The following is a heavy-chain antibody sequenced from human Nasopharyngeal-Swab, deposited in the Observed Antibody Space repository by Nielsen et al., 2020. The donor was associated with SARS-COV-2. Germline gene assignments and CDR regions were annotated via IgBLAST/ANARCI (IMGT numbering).Heavy chain of an antibody. V-gene: IGHV3-33*01. Sequence: GGSLRLSCAASGFTFSSYGMHWVRQAPGKGLEWVAVIWYDGSNKYYADSVKGRFTISRDNAKNSLYLQMNSLRAEDTAVYYCARVSFDSSGYYSTGPQKYWGQGTLVTVSS. CDR1: GFTFSSYG. CDR2: IWYDGSNK. D-gene: IGHD3-22*01. CDR3: ARVSFDSSGYYSTGPQKY. J-gene: IGHJ4*02.